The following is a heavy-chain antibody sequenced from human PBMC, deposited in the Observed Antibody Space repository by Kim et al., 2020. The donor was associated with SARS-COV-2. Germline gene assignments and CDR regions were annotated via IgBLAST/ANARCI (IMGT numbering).Heavy chain of an antibody. J-gene: IGHJ4*02. CDR2: ISYSGSA. V-gene: IGHV4-59*01. D-gene: IGHD3-22*01. CDR3: ARTTRTTMIFDQ. CDR1: GGSISSYY. Sequence: SETLSLTCSVSGGSISSYYWSWIRQPPGKGLEWIGYISYSGSANYNPSLKSRVTMSRDTSKNQFSLRLTSVTAADTAVYYCARTTRTTMIFDQWGQGTLVTVSS.